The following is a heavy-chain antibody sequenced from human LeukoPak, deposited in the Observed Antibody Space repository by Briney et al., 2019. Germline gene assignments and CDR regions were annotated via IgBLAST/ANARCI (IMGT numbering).Heavy chain of an antibody. CDR1: GFTFSSYG. CDR3: AKDERAYGSGSYYNSGAFDI. Sequence: GGSLRLSCAASGFTFSSYGMHWVRQAPGKGLEWVAVISYDGSNKYYADSVKGRFTISRDNSKNTLYLQMNSLRAEDTAVYYCAKDERAYGSGSYYNSGAFDIWGQGTMVTVSS. V-gene: IGHV3-30*18. J-gene: IGHJ3*02. CDR2: ISYDGSNK. D-gene: IGHD3-10*01.